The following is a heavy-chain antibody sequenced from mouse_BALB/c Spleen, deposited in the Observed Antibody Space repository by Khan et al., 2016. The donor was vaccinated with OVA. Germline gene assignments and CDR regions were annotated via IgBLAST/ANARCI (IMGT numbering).Heavy chain of an antibody. D-gene: IGHD1-1*01. J-gene: IGHJ4*01. Sequence: EVQGVESGPGLVKPSQSLSLTCTVTGYSITSDYAWNWIRQFPGNKLEWMGYISYSGTTSYNPSLKSRISITRDTSKNQFFLKLNSVTSEDTATYYCARQNYYGYAMDYWGQGTSVTVSS. CDR3: ARQNYYGYAMDY. CDR1: GYSITSDYA. CDR2: ISYSGTT. V-gene: IGHV3-2*02.